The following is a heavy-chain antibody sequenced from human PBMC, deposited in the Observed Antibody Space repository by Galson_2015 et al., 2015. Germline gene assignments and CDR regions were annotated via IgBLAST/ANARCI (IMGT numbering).Heavy chain of an antibody. J-gene: IGHJ4*02. D-gene: IGHD3-22*01. CDR3: AKDAGYYDSSGYFDY. CDR1: GFTFSSYA. CDR2: ISYDGSNK. Sequence: SLRLSCAASGFTFSSYAMHWVRQAPGKGLEWVAVISYDGSNKYYADSVKGRFTISRDNSKNTLYLQMNSLRAEDTAVYYCAKDAGYYDSSGYFDYWGQGTLVTVSS. V-gene: IGHV3-30*04.